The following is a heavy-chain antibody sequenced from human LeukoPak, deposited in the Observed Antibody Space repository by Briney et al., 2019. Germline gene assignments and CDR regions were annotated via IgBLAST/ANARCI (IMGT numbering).Heavy chain of an antibody. D-gene: IGHD1-26*01. CDR2: ISGSGGST. CDR3: AKDRGGATHKGYYFDY. CDR1: GFTFSSYA. Sequence: PGGSLRLSCAASGFTFSSYAMSWVRQAPGKGLEWVSAISGSGGSTYYADSVKGRFTISRDNSKNTLYLQMNSLRAEDTAVYYCAKDRGGATHKGYYFDYWGQGTLVTVSS. V-gene: IGHV3-23*01. J-gene: IGHJ4*02.